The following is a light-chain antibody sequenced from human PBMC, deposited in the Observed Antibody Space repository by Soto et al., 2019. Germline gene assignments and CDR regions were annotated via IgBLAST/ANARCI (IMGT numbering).Light chain of an antibody. V-gene: IGKV1-39*01. CDR1: QTINNF. Sequence: DIQMTQSPSSLSASVGDRVTITCRASQTINNFLNWYQQKPGKAPNLPIYAASTLRSGVSARFSGSGSETDFTLTIHSLQRDDIASCYCQQTYDSLVYTFGQGTKLEIK. CDR3: QQTYDSLVYT. CDR2: AAS. J-gene: IGKJ2*01.